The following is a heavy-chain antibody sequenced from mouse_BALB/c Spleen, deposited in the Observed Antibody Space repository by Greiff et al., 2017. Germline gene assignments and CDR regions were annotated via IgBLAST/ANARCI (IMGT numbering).Heavy chain of an antibody. V-gene: IGHV5-6*01. D-gene: IGHD1-2*01. CDR1: GFTFSSYG. Sequence: EVQGVESGGDLVKPGGSLKLSCAASGFTFSSYGMSWVRQTPDKRLEWVATISSGGSYTYYPDSVKGRFTISRDNAKNTLYLQMSSLKSEDTAMYYCASQPITTATRFAYWGQGTLVTVSA. CDR3: ASQPITTATRFAY. CDR2: ISSGGSYT. J-gene: IGHJ3*01.